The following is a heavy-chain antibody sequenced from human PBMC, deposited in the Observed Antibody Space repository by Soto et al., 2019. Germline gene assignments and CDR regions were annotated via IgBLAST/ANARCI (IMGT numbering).Heavy chain of an antibody. D-gene: IGHD6-19*01. J-gene: IGHJ4*02. V-gene: IGHV6-1*01. CDR1: GDSVSNNIVS. CDR2: TYYRSKWFD. Sequence: SQTLSLTCAISGDSVSNNIVSWNWIRQSPSRGLEWLGRTYYRSKWFDDYAVPVKSRITINPDTSKNQFSLQLNSVTPEDTALYYCARELGIAVARYDYWGQGTLVTVSS. CDR3: ARELGIAVARYDY.